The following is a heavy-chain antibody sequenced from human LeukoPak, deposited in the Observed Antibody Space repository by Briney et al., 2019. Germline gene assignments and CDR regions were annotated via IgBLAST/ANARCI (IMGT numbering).Heavy chain of an antibody. CDR1: GFTVSSNY. J-gene: IGHJ6*03. V-gene: IGHV3-53*01. Sequence: GGSLRLSCAASGFTVSSNYMSWVRQAPGKGLEWVSVIYSGGSTYYADSVKGRFTISRDNSKNTLYLQMNSLRAEDTAVYYCAGEYSYGPYYYMDVWGKGTTVTVSS. CDR3: AGEYSYGPYYYMDV. CDR2: IYSGGST. D-gene: IGHD5-18*01.